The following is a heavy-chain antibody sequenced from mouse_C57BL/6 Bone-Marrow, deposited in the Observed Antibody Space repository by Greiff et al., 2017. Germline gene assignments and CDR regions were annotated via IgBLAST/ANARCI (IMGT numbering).Heavy chain of an antibody. V-gene: IGHV1-82*01. J-gene: IGHJ2*01. CDR3: VRSGVTTVAWFCY. Sequence: VQRLESGPELVKPGSSVKISCTASGYAFSSSWMNWVKQRPGQGLEWIGRIYPEDGDTNYNAKFKGKDTLTADTSSSTAYMQLSSLTSEDSAVYCCVRSGVTTVAWFCYWGQGTTLTV. CDR1: GYAFSSSW. D-gene: IGHD1-1*01. CDR2: IYPEDGDT.